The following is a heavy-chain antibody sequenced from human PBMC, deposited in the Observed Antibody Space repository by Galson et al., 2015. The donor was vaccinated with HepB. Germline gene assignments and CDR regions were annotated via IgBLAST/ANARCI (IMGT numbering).Heavy chain of an antibody. CDR3: ARQTGGYSYGYFDY. CDR1: GGSISSYY. D-gene: IGHD5-18*01. Sequence: QVQLQESGPGLVKPSETLSLTCTVSGGSISSYYWSWIRQPPGKGLEWIGYIYYSGSTNYNPSLKSRVTISVDTSKNQFSLKLSSVTAADTAVYYCARQTGGYSYGYFDYWGQGTLVTVSS. V-gene: IGHV4-59*08. J-gene: IGHJ4*02. CDR2: IYYSGST.